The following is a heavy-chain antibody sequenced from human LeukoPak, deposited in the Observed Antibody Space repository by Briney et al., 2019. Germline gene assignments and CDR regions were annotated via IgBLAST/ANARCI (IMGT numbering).Heavy chain of an antibody. CDR3: ARDRGYSYANNWFDP. V-gene: IGHV3-48*03. D-gene: IGHD3-16*01. J-gene: IGHJ5*02. CDR1: EFTFSSYE. CDR2: ISTSGSTI. Sequence: GGSLRLSCVISEFTFSSYEMNWVRQPPGKGLEWVSYISTSGSTIYCADSVKGRFTISRDNAKNSLYLQMDSLRAEDTAVYYCARDRGYSYANNWFDPWGQGTLVTVSS.